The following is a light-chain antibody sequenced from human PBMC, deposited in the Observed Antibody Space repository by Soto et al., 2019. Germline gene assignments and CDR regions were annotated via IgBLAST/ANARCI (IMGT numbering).Light chain of an antibody. V-gene: IGLV2-14*01. J-gene: IGLJ1*01. CDR3: SSYTSSSTLV. Sequence: QSALTQPASVSGSPGQSITISCTGTSSDVGGYNYVSWYQQHPGKAPKLMIYEVSNRPSGVSNRFSGSKSGNTASLTISGLQAEGEADYSRSSYTSSSTLVFGTGTKVTVL. CDR2: EVS. CDR1: SSDVGGYNY.